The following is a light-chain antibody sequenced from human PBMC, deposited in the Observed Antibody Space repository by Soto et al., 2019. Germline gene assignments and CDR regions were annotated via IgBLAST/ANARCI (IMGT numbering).Light chain of an antibody. CDR3: QQSDRVPLT. CDR2: ATS. Sequence: DIQMTQSPSSLSASVGDRVTITCRASQSIHIHLNWYQQKPGKAPKLLIYATSNLQSGVPSRFSGSGSGTDFTLTISNLQPEDFGSYYCQQSDRVPLTFGGGTKVERK. V-gene: IGKV1-39*01. J-gene: IGKJ4*01. CDR1: QSIHIH.